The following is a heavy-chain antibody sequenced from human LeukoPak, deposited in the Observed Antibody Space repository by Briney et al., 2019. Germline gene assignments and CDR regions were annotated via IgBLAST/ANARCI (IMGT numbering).Heavy chain of an antibody. J-gene: IGHJ4*02. CDR3: ARGVSPLDY. V-gene: IGHV3-48*03. CDR1: GFDFSSHE. Sequence: GGSLRLSCAASGFDFSSHEMNWVRQAPGKGLEWVSYISSSGTTRFYADSVEGRFTISRDNAKKSLYLQMHSLRAEDTAVYYCARGVSPLDYWGQGTLVTVSS. D-gene: IGHD2-8*01. CDR2: ISSSGTTR.